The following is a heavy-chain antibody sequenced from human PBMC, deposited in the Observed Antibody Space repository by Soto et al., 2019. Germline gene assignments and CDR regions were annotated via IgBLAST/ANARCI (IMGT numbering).Heavy chain of an antibody. CDR3: ARDSSSYYPDY. CDR1: GFTFSSYS. CDR2: ISTTTSAM. D-gene: IGHD3-22*01. J-gene: IGHJ4*02. V-gene: IGHV3-48*01. Sequence: GGSLRLSCGASGFTFSSYSMNWISQAPGKGLEWVSSISTTTSAMFYADSVRGRFTISRDNARKSLFLQMNSLRAEDTAVYYCARDSSSYYPDYWGQGALVTAPQ.